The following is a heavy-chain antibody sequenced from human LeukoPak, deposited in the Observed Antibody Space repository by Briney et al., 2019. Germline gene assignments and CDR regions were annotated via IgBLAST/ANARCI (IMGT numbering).Heavy chain of an antibody. J-gene: IGHJ4*02. D-gene: IGHD3-22*01. V-gene: IGHV3-21*01. CDR2: ISSSSSYI. CDR1: GFYFSNYW. Sequence: GGSLRLSCAASGFYFSNYWMNWVRQAPGKGLEWVSSISSSSSYIYYADSVKGRFTISRDNAKNSLYLQMNSLRAEDTAVYYCARGDYYDSIRFDYWGQGTLFTVSS. CDR3: ARGDYYDSIRFDY.